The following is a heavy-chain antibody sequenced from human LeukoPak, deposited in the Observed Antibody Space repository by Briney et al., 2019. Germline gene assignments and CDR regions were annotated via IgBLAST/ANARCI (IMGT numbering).Heavy chain of an antibody. CDR1: GYSISISYY. CDR2: IYHSGST. Sequence: SETLSLTCTVSGYSISISYYWGWIRQPPGKGLEWIGSIYHSGSTYYNPSLKSRVTISVDTSKNQFSLKLSSVTAADTAVYYCARAPGYSGYEYNFDYWGQGTLVTVSS. CDR3: ARAPGYSGYEYNFDY. J-gene: IGHJ4*02. V-gene: IGHV4-38-2*02. D-gene: IGHD5-12*01.